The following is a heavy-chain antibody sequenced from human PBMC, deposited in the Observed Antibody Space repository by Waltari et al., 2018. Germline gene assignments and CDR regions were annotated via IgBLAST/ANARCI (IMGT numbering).Heavy chain of an antibody. CDR3: ARGRKGVRYWFDP. J-gene: IGHJ5*02. Sequence: QVQLQQWGSGLLKPSETLSLTCAVYVGAFSGYYWSWIRQPPGKGLEWIGEINHSGSTNYNPSLKSRVTISVDTSKNQFSLKLSSVTAADTAVYYCARGRKGVRYWFDPWGQGTLVTVSS. D-gene: IGHD3-16*02. V-gene: IGHV4-34*01. CDR2: INHSGST. CDR1: VGAFSGYY.